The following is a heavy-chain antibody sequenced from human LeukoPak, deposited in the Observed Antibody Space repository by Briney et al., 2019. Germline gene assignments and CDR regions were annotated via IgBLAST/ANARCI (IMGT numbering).Heavy chain of an antibody. J-gene: IGHJ4*02. D-gene: IGHD6-25*01. Sequence: GGSLRLSCAASGFTFSSYGMHWVRQSPGKGLEWVAVISSDGNTRYYADSVQGRFTISRDNSKNTLDLQMNSLRAEDTAVYYCAGKAASGYWGQGTLVTVSS. V-gene: IGHV3-30*12. CDR3: AGKAASGY. CDR1: GFTFSSYG. CDR2: ISSDGNTR.